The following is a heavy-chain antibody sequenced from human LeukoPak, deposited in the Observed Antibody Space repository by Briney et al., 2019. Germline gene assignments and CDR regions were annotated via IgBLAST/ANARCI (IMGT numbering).Heavy chain of an antibody. CDR3: ARTYYYGSGTYGQVDY. CDR1: GYSFTTYW. CDR2: IYPGDSDT. V-gene: IGHV5-51*01. Sequence: GESLKISCKGSGYSFTTYWIGWVRQMPGKGLEWMGIIYPGDSDTRYSPSFQGQVTISADKSISTAYLQWSSLKASDTAMYYCARTYYYGSGTYGQVDYWGQGTLVTVSS. J-gene: IGHJ4*02. D-gene: IGHD3-10*01.